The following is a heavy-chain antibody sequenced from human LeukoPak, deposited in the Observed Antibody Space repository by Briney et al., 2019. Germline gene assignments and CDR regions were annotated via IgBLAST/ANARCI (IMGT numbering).Heavy chain of an antibody. Sequence: GGSLRLSCAASGFTLSSYSMNWVRQAPGKGLEWVSSISSSSSYIYYADSVKGRFTISRDNAKNSLYLQMNSLRAEDTAVYYCARSHPDAFDIWGQGTMVTVSS. CDR2: ISSSSSYI. CDR1: GFTLSSYS. V-gene: IGHV3-21*01. CDR3: ARSHPDAFDI. J-gene: IGHJ3*02.